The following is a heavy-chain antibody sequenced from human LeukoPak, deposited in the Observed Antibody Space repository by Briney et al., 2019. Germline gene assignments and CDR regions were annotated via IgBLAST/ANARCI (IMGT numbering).Heavy chain of an antibody. CDR2: ISSSGSTI. D-gene: IGHD3-10*01. CDR1: GFTISSYE. V-gene: IGHV3-48*03. CDR3: AREGYYYGSGSPDHDSPYYYGMDV. J-gene: IGHJ6*02. Sequence: PGGSLRLSCAASGFTISSYEMNWVRQAPGKGLEWVSYISSSGSTIYYADSVKGRFTISRDNARHSLYLQMNSLRAEDTAVYYCAREGYYYGSGSPDHDSPYYYGMDVWGQGTTVTVSS.